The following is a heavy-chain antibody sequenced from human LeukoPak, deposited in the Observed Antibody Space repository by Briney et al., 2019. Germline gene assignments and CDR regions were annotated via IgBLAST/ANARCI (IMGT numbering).Heavy chain of an antibody. CDR3: ARDRYYDFWSGYLLEESPGNY. Sequence: SETLSLTCTVSGYSISSGYYWGWIRQPPGKGLEWIGSIYHSGSTYYSPSLKSRVTISVDTSKNQFSLKLSSVTAADTAVYYCARDRYYDFWSGYLLEESPGNYWGQGTLVTVSS. J-gene: IGHJ4*02. CDR2: IYHSGST. D-gene: IGHD3-3*01. CDR1: GYSISSGYY. V-gene: IGHV4-38-2*02.